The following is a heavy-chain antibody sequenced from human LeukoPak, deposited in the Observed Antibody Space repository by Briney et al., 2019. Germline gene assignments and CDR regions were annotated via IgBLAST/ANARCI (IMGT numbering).Heavy chain of an antibody. CDR1: GGSISSYY. V-gene: IGHV4-59*01. CDR2: IYYSGST. J-gene: IGHJ4*02. D-gene: IGHD2-2*01. Sequence: SETLSLTCTVSGGSISSYYWSWIRQPPWKGLEWIGYIYYSGSTNYNPSLKGRVTISVDTSKIQFSLKLSSVTAADTAVYYCATSRYCSSPSCYPYYFDYWGQGTLVTVSS. CDR3: ATSRYCSSPSCYPYYFDY.